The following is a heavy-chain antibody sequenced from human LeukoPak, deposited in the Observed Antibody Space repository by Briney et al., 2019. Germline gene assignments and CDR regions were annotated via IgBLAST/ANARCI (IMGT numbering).Heavy chain of an antibody. CDR3: AIFFWGLDY. V-gene: IGHV1-18*01. D-gene: IGHD7-27*01. CDR2: ISAYNGNT. J-gene: IGHJ4*02. CDR1: GYTFTSYG. Sequence: HGASVKVPCKASGYTFTSYGIXWVRQAPXXXXXWMGWISAYNGNTNYAQKLQGRVTMTTDTSTSTAYMELRSLRSDDTAVYYCAIFFWGLDYWGQGTLVTVSS.